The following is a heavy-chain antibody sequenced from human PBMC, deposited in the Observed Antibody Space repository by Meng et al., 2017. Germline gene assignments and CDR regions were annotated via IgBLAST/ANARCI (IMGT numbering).Heavy chain of an antibody. CDR2: AYYRSKWYH. CDR3: ARGSYSFDS. J-gene: IGHJ4*02. Sequence: QLQQSGPGLVNPSQPLSLICAISGDSVSSNSAAWNWIRQSPSRGLEWLGRAYYRSKWYHDYAESVKSRISIDPDTSKNQFSLQLRSVTPEDSAVYYCARGSYSFDSWGQRTLVTVSS. CDR1: GDSVSSNSAA. D-gene: IGHD1-26*01. V-gene: IGHV6-1*01.